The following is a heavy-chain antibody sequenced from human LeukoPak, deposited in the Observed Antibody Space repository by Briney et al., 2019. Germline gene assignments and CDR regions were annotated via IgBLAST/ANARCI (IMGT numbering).Heavy chain of an antibody. CDR2: IYYSGST. CDR1: GGSISSYY. CDR3: ARVGMVRGVIINYGMDV. D-gene: IGHD3-10*01. V-gene: IGHV4-59*01. J-gene: IGHJ6*02. Sequence: SETLSLTCTVSGGSISSYYWSWIRQPPGKGLEWIGYIYYSGSTNYNPSLKSRVTTSVDTSKNQFSLKLSSVTAADTAVYYCARVGMVRGVIINYGMDVWGQGTTVTVSS.